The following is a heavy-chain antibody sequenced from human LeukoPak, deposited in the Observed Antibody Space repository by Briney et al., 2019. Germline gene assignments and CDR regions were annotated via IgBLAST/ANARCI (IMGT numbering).Heavy chain of an antibody. D-gene: IGHD2-2*01. CDR1: GYTFTSYD. J-gene: IGHJ4*02. Sequence: ASVKVSCKASGYTFTSYDISWVRQAPGQGLEWMGWISAYNGNTNYAQKLQGRATMTTDTSTSTAYMELRSLRSDDTAVYYCARDLPLSSSPSRVPDYWGQGTLVTVSS. V-gene: IGHV1-18*01. CDR2: ISAYNGNT. CDR3: ARDLPLSSSPSRVPDY.